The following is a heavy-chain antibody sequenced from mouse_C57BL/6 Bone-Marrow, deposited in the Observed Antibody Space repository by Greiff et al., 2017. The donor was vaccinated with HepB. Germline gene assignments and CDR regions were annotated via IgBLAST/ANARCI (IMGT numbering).Heavy chain of an antibody. Sequence: SGPVLVKPGASVKMSCKASGYTFTDYYMNWVKQSHGKSLEWIGVINPYNGGTSYNQKFKGKATLTVDKSSSTAYMELNSLTSEDSAVYYCARSGGSIPFAYWGQGTLVTVSA. J-gene: IGHJ3*01. V-gene: IGHV1-19*01. CDR1: GYTFTDYY. CDR3: ARSGGSIPFAY. D-gene: IGHD1-1*01. CDR2: INPYNGGT.